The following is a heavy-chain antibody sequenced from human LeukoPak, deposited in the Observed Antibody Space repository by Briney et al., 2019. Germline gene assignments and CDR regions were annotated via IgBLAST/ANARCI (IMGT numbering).Heavy chain of an antibody. Sequence: PSETLSLTCTVSGGSISSYYWSWIRQPPGKGLEWIGYIYYSGSTSYNPSLKSRVTISVDTSKNQFSLKLNSVTAADTAVYFCARDLDRSGYYLDYWGQGTLVTVSS. CDR2: IYYSGST. CDR1: GGSISSYY. D-gene: IGHD3-22*01. CDR3: ARDLDRSGYYLDY. V-gene: IGHV4-59*12. J-gene: IGHJ4*02.